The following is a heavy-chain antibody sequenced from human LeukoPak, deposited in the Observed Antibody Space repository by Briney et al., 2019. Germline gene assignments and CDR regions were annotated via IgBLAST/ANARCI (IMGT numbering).Heavy chain of an antibody. CDR1: GGSISSSSYY. CDR2: FYYSGGT. CDR3: ARQGYSSSWYFLDY. J-gene: IGHJ4*02. V-gene: IGHV4-39*01. Sequence: KTSETLSLTCTVSGGSISSSSYYWGWVRQPPGKGLEWIGSFYYSGGTYYNPSLKSRVTISVDTSKNQFSLKLSSVTAADTAVYYCARQGYSSSWYFLDYWGQGTLVTVSS. D-gene: IGHD6-13*01.